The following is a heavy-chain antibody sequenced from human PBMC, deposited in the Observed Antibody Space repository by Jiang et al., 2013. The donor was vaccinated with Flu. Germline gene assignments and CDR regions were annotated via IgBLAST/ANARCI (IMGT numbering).Heavy chain of an antibody. Sequence: SGAEVKKPGASVKVSCKASGYTFTNYYIHWVRQAPGQGLEWMGVINPGGGVTTYAQKFQGSVIMTRDTSTSTVYMELISLRSEDTAVYYCARLRGGDYWGQGTLVTVSS. D-gene: IGHD2-15*01. CDR2: INPGGGVT. CDR3: ARLRGGDY. CDR1: GYTFTNYY. J-gene: IGHJ4*02. V-gene: IGHV1-46*01.